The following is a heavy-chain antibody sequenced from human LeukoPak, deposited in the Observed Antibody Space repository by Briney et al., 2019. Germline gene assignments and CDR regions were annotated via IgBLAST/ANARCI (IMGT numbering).Heavy chain of an antibody. CDR2: MNPNSGNT. V-gene: IGHV1-8*01. J-gene: IGHJ5*02. CDR3: ARVWQQGNWFDP. CDR1: GYTFTSYD. D-gene: IGHD6-13*01. Sequence: ASVKVSCKASGYTFTSYDINWVRQATGQGLEWMGWMNPNSGNTGYAQKFQGRVTMTRNTSISTAYMELSSLRSEDTAVYYCARVWQQGNWFDPWGQGTLVTVSS.